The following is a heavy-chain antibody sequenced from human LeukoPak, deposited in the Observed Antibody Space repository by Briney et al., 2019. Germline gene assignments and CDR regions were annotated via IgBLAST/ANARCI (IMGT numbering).Heavy chain of an antibody. V-gene: IGHV4-59*08. CDR2: IYYSGST. J-gene: IGHJ6*02. CDR3: ARQSYYYYGMDV. CDR1: GGSISSYY. Sequence: SETLSLTCTVSGGSISSYYWSWIRQPPGKGLEWIGYIYYSGSTNYNPSLKSRVTISVDTSKNQFFLKLSSVTAADTAVYYCARQSYYYYGMDVWGQGTTVTVSS.